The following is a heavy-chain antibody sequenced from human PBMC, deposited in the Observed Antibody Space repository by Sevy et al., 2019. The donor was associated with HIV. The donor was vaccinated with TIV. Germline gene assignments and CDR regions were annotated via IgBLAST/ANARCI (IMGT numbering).Heavy chain of an antibody. CDR2: MSNTGSTI. Sequence: GGSLRLSCAASGFSFSIYSTNWVRQAPGRGLEWVSYMSNTGSTIHYADSVKGRFTISRDNAKNSLYLQMNSLRAEDTAVYYCASQRGGYERLYYFDYWGQGTLVTVSS. D-gene: IGHD5-12*01. CDR3: ASQRGGYERLYYFDY. V-gene: IGHV3-48*01. J-gene: IGHJ4*02. CDR1: GFSFSIYS.